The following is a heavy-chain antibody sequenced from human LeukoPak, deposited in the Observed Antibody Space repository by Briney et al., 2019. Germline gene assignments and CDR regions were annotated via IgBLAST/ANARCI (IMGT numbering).Heavy chain of an antibody. V-gene: IGHV3-30*02. D-gene: IGHD3-22*01. Sequence: GGSLRLSCAASGFTFSSYGMHWVRQAPGKGLEWVAFIRYDGSNKYYADSVKGRFTISRDNSKNTLYLQMNSLRAEDTAVYYCARDRSITMIVVVSNDAFDIWGQGTMVTVSS. CDR3: ARDRSITMIVVVSNDAFDI. J-gene: IGHJ3*02. CDR1: GFTFSSYG. CDR2: IRYDGSNK.